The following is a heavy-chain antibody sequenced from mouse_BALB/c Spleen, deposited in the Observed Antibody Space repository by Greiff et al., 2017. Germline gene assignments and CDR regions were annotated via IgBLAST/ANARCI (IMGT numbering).Heavy chain of an antibody. CDR2: ISDGGSYT. J-gene: IGHJ3*01. V-gene: IGHV5-4*02. CDR1: GFTFSDYY. CDR3: ARDPHGNYEWFAY. D-gene: IGHD2-1*01. Sequence: DVHLVESGGGLVKPGGSLKLSCAASGFTFSDYYMYWVRQTPEKRLEWVATISDGGSYTYYPDSVKGRFTISRDNAKNNLYLQMSSLKSEDTAMYYCARDPHGNYEWFAYWGQGTLVTVSA.